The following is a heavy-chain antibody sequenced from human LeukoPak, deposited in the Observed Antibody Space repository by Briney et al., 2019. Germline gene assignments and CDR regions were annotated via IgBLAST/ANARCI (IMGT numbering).Heavy chain of an antibody. CDR1: GGSISSYY. CDR2: IYTSGST. V-gene: IGHV4-4*07. J-gene: IGHJ5*02. CDR3: ARVSAVAGVSNWFDP. Sequence: PSETLSLTCTVSGGSISSYYWSWIRQPAGKGLEWIGRIYTSGSTNYNPSLKSRVTISVDTSKNQFSLKLSSVTAADTAVYYCARVSAVAGVSNWFDPWGQGTLVTVSS. D-gene: IGHD6-19*01.